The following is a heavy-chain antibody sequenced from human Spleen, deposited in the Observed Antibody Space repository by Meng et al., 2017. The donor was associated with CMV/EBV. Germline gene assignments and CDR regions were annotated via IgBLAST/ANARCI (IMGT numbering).Heavy chain of an antibody. CDR2: ISYDGSNK. Sequence: GGSLRLSCAASGFTFSSSWMSWVRQAPGKGLEWVAVISYDGSNKYYADSVKGRFTISRDNSKNTLYLQMNSLRAEDTAVYYCARGYCSSTSCYTRSAFDIWGQGTMVTVSS. CDR3: ARGYCSSTSCYTRSAFDI. D-gene: IGHD2-2*02. V-gene: IGHV3-30-3*01. J-gene: IGHJ3*02. CDR1: GFTFSSSW.